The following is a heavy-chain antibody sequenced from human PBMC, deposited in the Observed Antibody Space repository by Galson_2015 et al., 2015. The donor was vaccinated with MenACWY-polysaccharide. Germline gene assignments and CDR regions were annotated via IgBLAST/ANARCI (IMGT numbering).Heavy chain of an antibody. CDR2: MSFSGSS. CDR1: GGSISTYY. Sequence: ETLSLTCTVSGGSISTYYWSWIRQSAGKGLEWIGRMSFSGSSNYKPSLKSRVTISIDTSKNQFSLSLSSVTAADTAVYYCARGNYDILTGNYAFDYWGQGTLVTVSS. CDR3: ARGNYDILTGNYAFDY. J-gene: IGHJ4*02. V-gene: IGHV4-4*07. D-gene: IGHD3-9*01.